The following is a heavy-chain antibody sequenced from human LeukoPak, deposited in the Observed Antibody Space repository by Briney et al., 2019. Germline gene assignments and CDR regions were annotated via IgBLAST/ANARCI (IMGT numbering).Heavy chain of an antibody. Sequence: GGSLRLSCAASGFTFTDHYMDWVRQAPGKGLEWVGRIKSKTDGGTTDYAAPVKGRFTISRDDSKNTLYLQMNSLKTGDTAVYYCTTDYYGSGSYKYYFDYWGQGTLVTVSS. CDR1: GFTFTDHY. J-gene: IGHJ4*02. CDR3: TTDYYGSGSYKYYFDY. D-gene: IGHD3-10*01. CDR2: IKSKTDGGTT. V-gene: IGHV3-15*01.